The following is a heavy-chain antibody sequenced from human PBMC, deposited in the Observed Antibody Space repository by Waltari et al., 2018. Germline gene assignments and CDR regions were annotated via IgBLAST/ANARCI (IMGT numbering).Heavy chain of an antibody. CDR1: GYTFTDYY. CDR2: VDPEDGET. J-gene: IGHJ3*02. CDR3: ATHSSPLRRNAFDI. V-gene: IGHV1-69-2*01. D-gene: IGHD5-18*01. Sequence: EVQLVQSGAEVKKPGATVKISCKVSGYTFTDYYMHWVQQAPGKGREWMGLVDPEDGETIYAEKFEGRVTITADTSTHTAYMEPSRLRSEETAVYYFATHSSPLRRNAFDIWGQGTMVTVSS.